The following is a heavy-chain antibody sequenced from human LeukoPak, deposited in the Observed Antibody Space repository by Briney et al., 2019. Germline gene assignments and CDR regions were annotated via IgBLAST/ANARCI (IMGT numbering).Heavy chain of an antibody. CDR2: INSDGSST. J-gene: IGHJ4*02. CDR3: ARGTHRRWSTVTTLPNDY. D-gene: IGHD4-17*01. V-gene: IGHV3-74*01. CDR1: GFTFSSYW. Sequence: GGSLRLSCAASGFTFSSYWMHWVRQAPGKGLVWVSRINSDGSSTSYADSVKGLFTISRDNAKNTLYLQMNSLRAEDTAVYYCARGTHRRWSTVTTLPNDYWGQGTLVTVSS.